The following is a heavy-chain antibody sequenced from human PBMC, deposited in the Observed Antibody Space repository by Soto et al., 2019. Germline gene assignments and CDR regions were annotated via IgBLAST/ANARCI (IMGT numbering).Heavy chain of an antibody. CDR2: MNPNSGNT. D-gene: IGHD6-13*01. J-gene: IGHJ4*02. CDR3: ARGRSTSWFSDY. Sequence: QVQLVQSGAEVKKPGASVKVSCKTSGYTFTSYDINWVRQATGHGLEWMGWMNPNSGNTGYAQNLEGRVTMTRNTSISTAYMELSGLRSADTAVYYCARGRSTSWFSDYWGQGTLVTVSS. V-gene: IGHV1-8*01. CDR1: GYTFTSYD.